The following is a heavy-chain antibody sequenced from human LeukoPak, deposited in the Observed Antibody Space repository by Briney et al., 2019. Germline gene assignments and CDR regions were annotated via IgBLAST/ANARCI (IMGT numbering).Heavy chain of an antibody. D-gene: IGHD3-3*01. CDR2: IYPGDSDT. V-gene: IGHV5-51*01. CDR1: GYSFTSYW. J-gene: IGHJ3*02. Sequence: GESLKISCKGSGYSFTSYWIGWVRQMPGKGLEWMGIIYPGDSDTRYSPSFQGQVTISADKSISTAYLQWSSLKASDTAMYYCARRIFGVVIMGCAFDIWGQGTMVTVSS. CDR3: ARRIFGVVIMGCAFDI.